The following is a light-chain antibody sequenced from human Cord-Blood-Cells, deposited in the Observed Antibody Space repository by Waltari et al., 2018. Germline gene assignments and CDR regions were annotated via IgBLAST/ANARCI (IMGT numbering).Light chain of an antibody. CDR2: DVS. J-gene: IGLJ3*02. CDR3: SSYTSSSTL. Sequence: LTQPASVSGSPGQSITISCTGTSSDVGGYNYVSWYQQHPGKAPKLMIYDVSNRPSGVSNRFSGSKPGNTASLTISGLQAEDEADYYCSSYTSSSTLFGGGTKLTVL. V-gene: IGLV2-14*01. CDR1: SSDVGGYNY.